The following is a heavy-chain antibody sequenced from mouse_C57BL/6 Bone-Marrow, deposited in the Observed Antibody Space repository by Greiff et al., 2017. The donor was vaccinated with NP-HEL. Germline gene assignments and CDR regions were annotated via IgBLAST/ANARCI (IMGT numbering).Heavy chain of an antibody. J-gene: IGHJ1*03. D-gene: IGHD2-4*01. Sequence: EVQLVESGAELVRPGASVKLSCTASGFNIKDDYMHWVKQRPEQGLEWIGWIDPENGDTEYASKFQGKATITADTSSNTAYLQLSSLTSEDTAVYYCTIYYDPWYFDVWGTGTTVTVSS. CDR3: TIYYDPWYFDV. V-gene: IGHV14-4*01. CDR1: GFNIKDDY. CDR2: IDPENGDT.